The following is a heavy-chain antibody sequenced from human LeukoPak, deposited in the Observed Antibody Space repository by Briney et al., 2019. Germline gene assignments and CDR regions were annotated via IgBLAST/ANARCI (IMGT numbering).Heavy chain of an antibody. CDR3: ARGESSGWFY. CDR2: ISYDGSNK. J-gene: IGHJ4*02. CDR1: GFTFSSYA. Sequence: GSLRLSCAASGFTFSSYAMHWVRQAPGKGLEWVAVISYDGSNKYYADSVKGRFTISRDNSKNTLYLQMNSLRAEDTAVYYCARGESSGWFYWGQGTLVTVSS. V-gene: IGHV3-30-3*01. D-gene: IGHD6-19*01.